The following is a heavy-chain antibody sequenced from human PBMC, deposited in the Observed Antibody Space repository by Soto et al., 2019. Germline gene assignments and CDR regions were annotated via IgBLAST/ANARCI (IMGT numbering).Heavy chain of an antibody. CDR3: ARHDGDDVFGWFDP. J-gene: IGHJ5*02. D-gene: IGHD4-17*01. Sequence: SETLSLTCTVSGGSISSYYWSWIRQPPGKGLEWIGYIYYSGSTNYNPSLKSRVTISVDTSKNQFSLKLSSVTAADTAVYYCARHDGDDVFGWFDPWGQGTLVTVSS. CDR2: IYYSGST. CDR1: GGSISSYY. V-gene: IGHV4-59*08.